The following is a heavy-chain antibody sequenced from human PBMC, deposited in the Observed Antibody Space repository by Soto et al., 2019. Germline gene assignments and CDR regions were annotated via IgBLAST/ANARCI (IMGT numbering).Heavy chain of an antibody. V-gene: IGHV1-18*01. D-gene: IGHD3-16*02. J-gene: IGHJ6*02. Sequence: ASVKVSCKASGYTFTSYGISWVRQAPGQGLEWMGWISAYNGNTNYAQKLQGRVTMTTDTSTSTAYMELRSLRSDDTAVYYCARGLVYIVLRGYRIGYYYYYGMDVWGQGTTVTVSS. CDR1: GYTFTSYG. CDR3: ARGLVYIVLRGYRIGYYYYYGMDV. CDR2: ISAYNGNT.